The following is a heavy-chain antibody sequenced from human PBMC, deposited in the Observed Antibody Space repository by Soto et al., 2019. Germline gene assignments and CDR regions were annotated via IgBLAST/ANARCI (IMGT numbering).Heavy chain of an antibody. CDR3: ARFMPGYYYYGMDV. J-gene: IGHJ6*02. CDR1: GDSVTSGNYY. Sequence: SETLSLTCTVSGDSVTSGNYYWSWIRQPPGKGLEWIGRIYYSGSTNYSPSLKSRVTISVDTPNNQFSLKVSSVTAADTAVYYCARFMPGYYYYGMDVWGQGTTVTVSS. D-gene: IGHD2-2*01. CDR2: IYYSGST. V-gene: IGHV4-61*01.